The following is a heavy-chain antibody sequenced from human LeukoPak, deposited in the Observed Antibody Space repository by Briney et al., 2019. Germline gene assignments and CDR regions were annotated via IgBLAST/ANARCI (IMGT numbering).Heavy chain of an antibody. CDR2: IYYSGST. D-gene: IGHD3-10*01. V-gene: IGHV4-59*01. CDR3: ARDLVVRGVKSAFDI. J-gene: IGHJ3*02. Sequence: SETLSLTCTVSGGSISSYYWSWIRQPPGKGLEWIGYIYYSGSTNYNPSLKSRVTISVDTSKNQLSLKLSSVTAADTAVYYCARDLVVRGVKSAFDIWGQGTMVTVSS. CDR1: GGSISSYY.